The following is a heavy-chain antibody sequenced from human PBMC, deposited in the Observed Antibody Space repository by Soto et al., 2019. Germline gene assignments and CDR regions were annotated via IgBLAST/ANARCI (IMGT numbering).Heavy chain of an antibody. CDR3: ARDTVTTEGFFYYYYMDV. CDR2: ISSNGGST. J-gene: IGHJ6*03. Sequence: GGSLRLSCAASGFTFSSYAMHWVRQAPGKGLEYVSAISSNGGSTYYANSVKGRFTISRDNSKNTLYLQMGSLRAEDMAVYYCARDTVTTEGFFYYYYMDVWGKGTTVTVSS. D-gene: IGHD4-4*01. CDR1: GFTFSSYA. V-gene: IGHV3-64*01.